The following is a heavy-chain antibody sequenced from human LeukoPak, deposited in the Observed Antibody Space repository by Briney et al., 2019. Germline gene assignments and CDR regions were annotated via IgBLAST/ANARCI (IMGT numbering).Heavy chain of an antibody. CDR2: ISSGGSTT. Sequence: GGSLRLSCAASGFTFSTYEMNWVRQAPGRGLEWVSYISSGGSTTYYADSVKGRLTISRDNAKYSLYLQMNNLRGDDTAVYYCARRYCSSTSCTLDYWGQGTQVTVSS. V-gene: IGHV3-48*03. J-gene: IGHJ4*02. CDR3: ARRYCSSTSCTLDY. D-gene: IGHD2-2*01. CDR1: GFTFSTYE.